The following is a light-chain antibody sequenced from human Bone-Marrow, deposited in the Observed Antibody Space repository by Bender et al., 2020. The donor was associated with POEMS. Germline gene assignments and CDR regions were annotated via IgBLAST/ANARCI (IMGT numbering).Light chain of an antibody. CDR2: EGS. CDR3: CSFVGSPTWV. V-gene: IGLV2-23*01. J-gene: IGLJ3*02. Sequence: QSALTQPASVSGSPGQSVTISCTGTSSDVGAHNYVSLYQQHPGKAPKLVIYEGSKRPSGGSYRFTRSKSGNTASLTISGLQTEDEADYYCCSFVGSPTWVFGGGTKLTVL. CDR1: SSDVGAHNY.